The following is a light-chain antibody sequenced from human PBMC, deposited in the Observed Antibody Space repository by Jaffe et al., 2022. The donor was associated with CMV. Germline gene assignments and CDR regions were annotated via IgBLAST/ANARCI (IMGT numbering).Light chain of an antibody. V-gene: IGKV3-20*01. CDR3: HQYGDSPT. CDR2: RAA. Sequence: EIVLTQSPGTLSLSPGERATLSCRASQSISINSLAWYQHRPGQAPRLVVYRAASRATGIPDRFSGSGSGADFTLTISRLEPEDFAVYYCHQYGDSPTFGQGTKLEI. J-gene: IGKJ2*01. CDR1: QSISINS.